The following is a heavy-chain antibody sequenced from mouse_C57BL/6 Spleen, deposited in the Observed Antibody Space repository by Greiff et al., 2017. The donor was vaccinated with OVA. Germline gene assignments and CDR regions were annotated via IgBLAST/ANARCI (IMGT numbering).Heavy chain of an antibody. CDR3: ARDYDERDCDY. CDR2: INPSSGYT. J-gene: IGHJ2*01. Sequence: QVQLQQSGAELAKPGASVKLSCTASGYTFTSYWLHWVKQRPGQGLEWIGYINPSSGYTKYNQKFKDKATLTADKSSSTAYLQLSSLTYEDAAVYYCARDYDERDCDYWGKGTTRTFAS. CDR1: GYTFTSYW. V-gene: IGHV1-7*01. D-gene: IGHD2-4*01.